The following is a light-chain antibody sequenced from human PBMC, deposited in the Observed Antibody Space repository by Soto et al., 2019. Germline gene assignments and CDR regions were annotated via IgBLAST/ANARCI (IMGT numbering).Light chain of an antibody. Sequence: QSVLTQPHSVSGAPGQRVTISCTGSSSNIGAGYDVHWYQQLPGTAPKLLIYGNSNRPSGVPDRFSGSKSGTSASLAITGLQAEYEADYYCQSYDSSLSGVFGGGTKVTVL. J-gene: IGLJ2*01. CDR3: QSYDSSLSGV. V-gene: IGLV1-40*01. CDR1: SSNIGAGYD. CDR2: GNS.